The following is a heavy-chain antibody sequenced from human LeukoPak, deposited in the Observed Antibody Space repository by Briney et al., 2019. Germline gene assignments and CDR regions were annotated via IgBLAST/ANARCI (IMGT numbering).Heavy chain of an antibody. CDR2: MYHSGST. CDR3: ARQTGSGLFILP. Sequence: SETLSLTCAVSGGSISSNNWWSWVRQPPGKGLEWIGEMYHSGSTNYNPSLKSRGTISVDKSRNQFSLKLSSVTAADTAVYYCARQTGSGLFILPGGQGTLVTVSS. CDR1: GGSISSNNW. D-gene: IGHD3/OR15-3a*01. V-gene: IGHV4-4*02. J-gene: IGHJ4*02.